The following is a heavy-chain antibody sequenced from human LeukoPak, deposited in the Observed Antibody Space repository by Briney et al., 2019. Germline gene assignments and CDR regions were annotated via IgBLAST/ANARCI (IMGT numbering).Heavy chain of an antibody. Sequence: SQTLSLTCTVSGGSISSGGYYWNWIRQHPGKGLEWIGYIYYSGNTYYNPSLKSRVTISVDTSKNQFSLNLSSVTAADTAVYYCARETTVTTPSAFDIWGQGTVVTVSS. CDR2: IYYSGNT. CDR1: GGSISSGGYY. J-gene: IGHJ3*02. D-gene: IGHD4-17*01. CDR3: ARETTVTTPSAFDI. V-gene: IGHV4-31*03.